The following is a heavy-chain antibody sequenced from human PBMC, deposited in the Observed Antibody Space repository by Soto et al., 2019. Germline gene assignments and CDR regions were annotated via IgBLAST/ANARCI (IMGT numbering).Heavy chain of an antibody. CDR3: ARGFLEWATTGSFDY. CDR2: IIPIFGTA. Sequence: ASVKVSCKASGGTFSSYAISWVRQAPGQGLEWMGGIIPIFGTANYAQKFQGRVTITADESTSTAYMELSSLRSEDTAVYYCARGFLEWATTGSFDYWGKGTLVTVSS. D-gene: IGHD3-3*01. V-gene: IGHV1-69*13. CDR1: GGTFSSYA. J-gene: IGHJ4*02.